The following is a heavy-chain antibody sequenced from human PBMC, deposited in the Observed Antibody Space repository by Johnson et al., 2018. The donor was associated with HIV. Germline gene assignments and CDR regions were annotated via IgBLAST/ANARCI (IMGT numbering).Heavy chain of an antibody. CDR3: AKLLAYPPDAFDI. J-gene: IGHJ3*02. CDR1: ESTFSSYA. Sequence: VQLVESGGGLVQPGGSLRLSCAASESTFSSYAMSWVRQAPGRGLEWVSSISGSGRSTYYPDSVKGRFTISRDHSKNTLYLQMNRLRAEDTAVYYCAKLLAYPPDAFDIWGQGTMVTVSS. CDR2: ISGSGRST. V-gene: IGHV3-23*04.